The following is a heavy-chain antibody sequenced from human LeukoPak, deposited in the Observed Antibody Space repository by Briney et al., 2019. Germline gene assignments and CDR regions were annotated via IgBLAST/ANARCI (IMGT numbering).Heavy chain of an antibody. V-gene: IGHV4-59*08. D-gene: IGHD1-7*01. Sequence: SETLSLTCTVSGGSISSYYWSWVRQPPGKGLEWIGYIYYSGSTNYNPSLKSRVTISVDTSKNQFSLKLCSVTAADTAVYYCARASNWNYFRALDYWGQGTLVTVSS. J-gene: IGHJ4*02. CDR1: GGSISSYY. CDR3: ARASNWNYFRALDY. CDR2: IYYSGST.